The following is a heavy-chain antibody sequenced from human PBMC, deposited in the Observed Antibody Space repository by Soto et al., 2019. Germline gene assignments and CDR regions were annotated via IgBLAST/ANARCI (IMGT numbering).Heavy chain of an antibody. CDR2: IFHSGST. V-gene: IGHV4-4*02. CDR3: ARDGPDGCNLGY. J-gene: IGHJ4*02. CDR1: GVSISSGSW. Sequence: QMQESGPGLVEPSGTLSLTCDVSGVSISSGSWWSWVRQPPGKGLEWIGEIFHSGSTKYNPSLKSRVTISVDNSKNHFSLRVTSVTAADTAVYYCARDGPDGCNLGYWGQGTLVTVSS. D-gene: IGHD3-16*01.